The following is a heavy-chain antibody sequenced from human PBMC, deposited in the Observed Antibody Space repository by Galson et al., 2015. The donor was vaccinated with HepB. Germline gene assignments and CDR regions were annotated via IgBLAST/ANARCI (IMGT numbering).Heavy chain of an antibody. V-gene: IGHV3-30*09. CDR1: GFIFSNYP. D-gene: IGHD2-21*02. Sequence: SLRLSCAASGFIFSNYPMHWVRQAPGKGLEWVAVLSHDGLKKDYADSVRGRIAISRDNSNSTVYLQMNSLRAADAAVYYCARQPPYCAGDCYAFDIWGQGTVLAVSS. CDR2: LSHDGLKK. J-gene: IGHJ3*02. CDR3: ARQPPYCAGDCYAFDI.